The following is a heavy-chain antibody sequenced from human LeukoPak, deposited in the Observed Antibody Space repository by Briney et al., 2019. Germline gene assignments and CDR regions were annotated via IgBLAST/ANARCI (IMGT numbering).Heavy chain of an antibody. D-gene: IGHD1-26*01. Sequence: PSETLSLTCTVSGGSISSSSYYWGWIRQPPGKGLEWIGSIYHSGSTHYNPSLKSRVTISVDTSKNQLSLKLSSVTAADTAVYYCASGSYSFYYFDFWGQGTLVTVSS. CDR1: GGSISSSSYY. V-gene: IGHV4-39*07. J-gene: IGHJ4*02. CDR3: ASGSYSFYYFDF. CDR2: IYHSGST.